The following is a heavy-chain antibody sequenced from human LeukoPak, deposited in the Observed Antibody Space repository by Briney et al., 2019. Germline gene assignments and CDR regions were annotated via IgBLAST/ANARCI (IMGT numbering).Heavy chain of an antibody. D-gene: IGHD3-16*01. J-gene: IGHJ6*03. Sequence: GASVKVSCKASGGTFSSYAISWVRQAPGQGLEWMGGIIPIFGTANYAQKFQGRVTITADESTSTAYMELSSLRSEDTAVYYCAIGGVIKYYYYYYSMDVWGKGPRSPSP. CDR3: AIGGVIKYYYYYYSMDV. CDR2: IIPIFGTA. V-gene: IGHV1-69*13. CDR1: GGTFSSYA.